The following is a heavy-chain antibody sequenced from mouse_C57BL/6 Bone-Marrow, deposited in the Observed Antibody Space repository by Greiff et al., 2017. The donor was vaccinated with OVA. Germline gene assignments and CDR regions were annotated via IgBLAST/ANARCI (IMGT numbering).Heavy chain of an antibody. V-gene: IGHV1-26*01. D-gene: IGHD3-2*02. J-gene: IGHJ4*01. CDR3: ASQLRPYAMDY. CDR1: GYTFTDYY. CDR2: INPNNGGT. Sequence: EVQLQQSGPELVKPGASVKISCKASGYTFTDYYMNWVKQSHGKSLEWIGDINPNNGGTSYNQKFKGKATLTVDKSSSTAYMELRSLTSEDSAVYYCASQLRPYAMDYWGQGTSVTVSS.